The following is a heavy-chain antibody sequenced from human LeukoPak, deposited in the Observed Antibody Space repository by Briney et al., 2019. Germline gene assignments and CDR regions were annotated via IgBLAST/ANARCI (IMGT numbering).Heavy chain of an antibody. V-gene: IGHV3-73*01. D-gene: IGHD3-16*01. J-gene: IGHJ4*02. Sequence: GGSLRLSCAASGFTFSGSAMHWVRQASGKGLEWVGPIRSKANSYATAYAASVKGRFTISRDDSKNTAYLQMNSLKTEDTAVYYCTIMTTHSYWGQGTLVTVSS. CDR3: TIMTTHSY. CDR1: GFTFSGSA. CDR2: IRSKANSYAT.